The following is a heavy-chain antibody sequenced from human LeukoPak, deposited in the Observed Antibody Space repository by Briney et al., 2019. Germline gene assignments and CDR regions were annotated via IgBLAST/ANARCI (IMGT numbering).Heavy chain of an antibody. CDR3: ARPIAVAHDAFDI. V-gene: IGHV4-59*01. J-gene: IGHJ3*02. Sequence: SETLSLTCTVSGGSISSYYWSWIRQPPGKGLEWIGYIYYSGSTNYNPSLKSRVTISVDTSKNQFSLKLSSVTAADTAVYYCARPIAVAHDAFDIWGQGTMVTVSS. CDR1: GGSISSYY. CDR2: IYYSGST. D-gene: IGHD6-19*01.